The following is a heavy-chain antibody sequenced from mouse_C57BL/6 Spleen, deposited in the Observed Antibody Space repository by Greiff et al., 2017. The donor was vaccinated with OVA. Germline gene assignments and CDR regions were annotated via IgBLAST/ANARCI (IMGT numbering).Heavy chain of an antibody. J-gene: IGHJ2*01. Sequence: QVHVKQPGAELVMPGASVKLSCKASGYTFTSYWMHWVKQRPGQGLEWIGEIDPSDSYTNYNQKFKGKSTLTVDKSSSTAYMQLSSLTSEDSAVYYCARQATAFDYWGQGTTLTVSS. CDR3: ARQATAFDY. CDR2: IDPSDSYT. CDR1: GYTFTSYW. V-gene: IGHV1-69*01. D-gene: IGHD1-2*01.